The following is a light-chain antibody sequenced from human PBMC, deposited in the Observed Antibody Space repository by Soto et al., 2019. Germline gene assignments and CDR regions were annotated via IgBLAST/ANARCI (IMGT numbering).Light chain of an antibody. Sequence: DIPMTQSPSSVSASVGDTVTITCRASQYIANWLAWYQQKPGKAPKLLIYAASTLQSGVPSRFSGSASGTDFTLTISSLQPEDFATYYCEQANSFHPTFGPGTKVDFK. CDR1: QYIANW. CDR2: AAS. CDR3: EQANSFHPT. J-gene: IGKJ3*01. V-gene: IGKV1-12*01.